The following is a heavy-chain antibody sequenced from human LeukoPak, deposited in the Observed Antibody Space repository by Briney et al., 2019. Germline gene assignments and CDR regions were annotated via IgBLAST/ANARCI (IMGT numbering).Heavy chain of an antibody. Sequence: GGSLRLSCAASGFTFSNAWMNWVRQAPGKGLEWVGRITTKAEGGTTDYAAPAKGRFSISRDDSKNTVYLQMNSLKTEDTAVYYCASYGSGSHDYWGQGSLVTVSS. CDR3: ASYGSGSHDY. CDR1: GFTFSNAW. J-gene: IGHJ4*02. D-gene: IGHD3-10*01. V-gene: IGHV3-15*01. CDR2: ITTKAEGGTT.